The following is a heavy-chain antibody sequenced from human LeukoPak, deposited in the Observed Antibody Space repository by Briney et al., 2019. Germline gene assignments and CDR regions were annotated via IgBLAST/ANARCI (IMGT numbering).Heavy chain of an antibody. CDR1: GLTFSSYA. Sequence: GGSLRLPCAASGLTFSSYAMSWVRQAPGKGLEWVSAISGSGGSTYYADSVKGRFTISRDNSKNTLYLQMNSLGAEDTAVYYCAKALQHIVVVTASPFDYWGQGTLVTVSS. D-gene: IGHD2-21*02. J-gene: IGHJ4*02. CDR3: AKALQHIVVVTASPFDY. CDR2: ISGSGGST. V-gene: IGHV3-23*01.